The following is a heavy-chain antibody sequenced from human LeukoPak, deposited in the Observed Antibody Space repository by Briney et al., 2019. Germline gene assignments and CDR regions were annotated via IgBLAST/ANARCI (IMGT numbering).Heavy chain of an antibody. CDR3: ARGRSPAFDI. V-gene: IGHV3-30*01. CDR2: ISYDGSNK. D-gene: IGHD2-15*01. CDR1: GFTFSSYA. Sequence: PGGSLRLSCAASGFTFSSYAMRWVRQAPGKGLEWVAVISYDGSNKYYADSVKGRFTISRDNSKNTLYLQMNSLRAEDTAVYYCARGRSPAFDIWGQGTMVTVSS. J-gene: IGHJ3*02.